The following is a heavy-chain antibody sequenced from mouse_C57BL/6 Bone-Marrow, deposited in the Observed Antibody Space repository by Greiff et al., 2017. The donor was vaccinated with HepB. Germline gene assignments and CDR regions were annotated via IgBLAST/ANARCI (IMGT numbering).Heavy chain of an antibody. CDR1: GFSLTSYG. CDR3: ARGDGNYPAWFAY. J-gene: IGHJ3*01. CDR2: IWSGGST. Sequence: VQLQQSGPGLVQPSQSLSITCTVSGFSLTSYGVHWVRQSPGKGLEWLGVIWSGGSTDYNAAFISRLSISKDNSKSQFFVKMNSLQADDTAIYYCARGDGNYPAWFAYWGQGTLVTVSA. D-gene: IGHD2-1*01. V-gene: IGHV2-2*01.